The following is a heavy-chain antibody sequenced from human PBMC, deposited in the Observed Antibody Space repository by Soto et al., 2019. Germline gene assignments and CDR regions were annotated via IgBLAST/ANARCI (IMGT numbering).Heavy chain of an antibody. J-gene: IGHJ3*02. V-gene: IGHV4-59*01. D-gene: IGHD1-26*01. CDR3: ARDAPYLLDAFEM. CDR2: IYRSGSA. Sequence: PSETLSLTCTFSADSISSYYWSWIRQPPGKGLEWIGYIYRSGSANYNPSLQSRVTISVDTSKNQISLKLSSVTAADTAVYYCARDAPYLLDAFEMWGQGTVVTVSS. CDR1: ADSISSYY.